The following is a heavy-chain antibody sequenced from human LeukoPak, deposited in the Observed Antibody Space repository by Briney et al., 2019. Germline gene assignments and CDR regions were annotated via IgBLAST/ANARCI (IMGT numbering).Heavy chain of an antibody. CDR3: ASPPMVRGIMDYFNYGMDV. CDR2: IYYGGST. V-gene: IGHV4-39*01. D-gene: IGHD3-10*01. Sequence: SETLSLTCTVSGGSISSYYWGWVRQPPGKGLEWIGSIYYGGSTYYNPSLKSRVIISVDTSKNHFSLKLIAVTAADTAVYYCASPPMVRGIMDYFNYGMDVWGQGTTVTVFS. CDR1: GGSISSYY. J-gene: IGHJ6*02.